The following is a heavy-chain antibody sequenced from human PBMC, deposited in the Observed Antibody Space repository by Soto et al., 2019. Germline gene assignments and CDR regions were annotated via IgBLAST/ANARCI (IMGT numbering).Heavy chain of an antibody. D-gene: IGHD7-27*01. CDR1: GGSVSSVKYF. CDR2: IYNNGNT. V-gene: IGHV4-61*01. CDR3: ARTVMPVGNLAAFDH. Sequence: QLQLQESGPGLVKPSETLSLTCNVSGGSVSSVKYFWSWIRQPPGKGLEWIAYIYNNGNTNYNPSLKSRATISVDTSKNQCSLQLTSVTAADSAVYFCARTVMPVGNLAAFDHWGQGVLVTVSS. J-gene: IGHJ4*02.